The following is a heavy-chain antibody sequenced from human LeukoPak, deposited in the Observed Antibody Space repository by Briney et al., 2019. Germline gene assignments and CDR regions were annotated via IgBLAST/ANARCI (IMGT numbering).Heavy chain of an antibody. CDR3: ARDGGSGSYHPFDY. CDR1: GFTFDDYA. J-gene: IGHJ4*02. Sequence: PGGSLRLSCAASGFTFDDYAMHWVRQAPGKGLEWVSLISWDGGSTYYADSVKGRFTISRDNSKNTLYLQMGSLRAEDMAVYYCARDGGSGSYHPFDYWGQGTLVTVSS. CDR2: ISWDGGST. D-gene: IGHD3-10*01. V-gene: IGHV3-43D*03.